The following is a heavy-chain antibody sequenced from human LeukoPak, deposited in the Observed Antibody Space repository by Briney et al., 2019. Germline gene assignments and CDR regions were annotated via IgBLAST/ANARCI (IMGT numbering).Heavy chain of an antibody. CDR1: GGSFSGYY. Sequence: SETLSLTCAVYGGSFSGYYWSWIRQPPGKGLEWIGEISHSGSTNYNPSLKSRVTISVDTSKNQFSLKLSSVTAADTAVYYCASVFGYGSGSYYKPYFDYWGQGTLVTVSS. CDR2: ISHSGST. V-gene: IGHV4-34*01. J-gene: IGHJ4*02. D-gene: IGHD3-10*01. CDR3: ASVFGYGSGSYYKPYFDY.